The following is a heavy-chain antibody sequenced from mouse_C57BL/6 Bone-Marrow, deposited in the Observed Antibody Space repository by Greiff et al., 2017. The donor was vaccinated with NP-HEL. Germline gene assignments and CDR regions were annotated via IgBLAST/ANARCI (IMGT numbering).Heavy chain of an antibody. CDR3: ARGLPGGAMDY. CDR1: GYTFTSHW. V-gene: IGHV1-56*01. Sequence: QVQLQQSGPELVRPGASVKISCKAPGYTFTSHWMQWVRQRPGQGLEWIGEIFPGSGYTYYHEKFTGKATLTADKSSSTAYMQVSSLTSEDSAIYYCARGLPGGAMDYWGQGTSVTVSS. D-gene: IGHD2-1*01. J-gene: IGHJ4*01. CDR2: IFPGSGYT.